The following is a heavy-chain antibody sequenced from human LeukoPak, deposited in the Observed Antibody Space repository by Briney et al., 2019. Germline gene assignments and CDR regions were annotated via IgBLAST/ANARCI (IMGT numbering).Heavy chain of an antibody. Sequence: SETLSLTCTVSGGSISSSSYYWVWIRQPPGTGLEWIGYIYYSGSTNYNPSLKSRVTISVDTSKNQFSLKLSSVTAADTAVYYCARGAGSWTYYYYGMDVWGQGTTVTVSS. J-gene: IGHJ6*02. CDR1: GGSISSSSYY. CDR3: ARGAGSWTYYYYGMDV. D-gene: IGHD6-13*01. CDR2: IYYSGST. V-gene: IGHV4-61*05.